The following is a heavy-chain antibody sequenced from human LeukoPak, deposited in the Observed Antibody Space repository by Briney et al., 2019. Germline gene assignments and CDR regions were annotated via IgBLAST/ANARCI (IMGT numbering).Heavy chain of an antibody. J-gene: IGHJ4*02. CDR1: GFTVSSNY. CDR3: TRGDYYDTSGYYFLFDY. CDR2: IYSGGST. V-gene: IGHV3-53*01. D-gene: IGHD3-22*01. Sequence: PGGSLRLSCAASGFTVSSNYMSWVRQAPGKGLEWVSVIYSGGSTYYADSVKGRFTISRDNSKNTLYLQMNSLKTEDTAVYYCTRGDYYDTSGYYFLFDYWGQGTLVTVSS.